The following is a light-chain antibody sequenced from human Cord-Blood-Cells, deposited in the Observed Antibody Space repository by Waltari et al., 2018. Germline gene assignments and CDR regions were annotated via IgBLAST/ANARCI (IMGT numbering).Light chain of an antibody. Sequence: DIQITQSPSSLSASVGDRVTITCRASQSISSYLNWYQQKPGKAPTLLIYDASSLQSGVPSRFSGSGSGTDFTLTISSLQPEDFATYYCQQSYSTPLTFGGGTKVEIK. J-gene: IGKJ4*01. CDR1: QSISSY. CDR2: DAS. CDR3: QQSYSTPLT. V-gene: IGKV1-39*01.